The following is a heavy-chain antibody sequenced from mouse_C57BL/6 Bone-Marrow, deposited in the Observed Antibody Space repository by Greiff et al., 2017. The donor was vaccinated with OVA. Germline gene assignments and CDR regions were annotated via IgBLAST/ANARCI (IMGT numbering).Heavy chain of an antibody. CDR2: IDPENGDT. CDR1: GFNIKDDY. J-gene: IGHJ3*01. D-gene: IGHD1-1*01. V-gene: IGHV14-4*01. Sequence: VQLKESGAELVRPGASVKLSCTASGFNIKDDYMHWVKQRPEQGLEWIGWIDPENGDTEYASKFQGKATITAVTSSNTAYLQLSSLTSEDTAVDYCTTPVTTVVAKGFAYWGQGTLVTVSA. CDR3: TTPVTTVVAKGFAY.